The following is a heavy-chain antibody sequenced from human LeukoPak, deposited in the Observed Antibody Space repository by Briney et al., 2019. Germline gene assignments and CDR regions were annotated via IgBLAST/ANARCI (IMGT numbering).Heavy chain of an antibody. CDR2: INWNGGST. V-gene: IGHV3-20*04. Sequence: GGSLRLSCAASGFTFDDYGMTWVRQAPGKGLEWVSGINWNGGSTGYADSVKGRFTISRDNAKNSLYLQMNSLRAEDTAVYYCARDRGNQRGYYYYYMDVWGKGTTVTVSS. CDR3: ARDRGNQRGYYYYYMDV. CDR1: GFTFDDYG. D-gene: IGHD1-14*01. J-gene: IGHJ6*03.